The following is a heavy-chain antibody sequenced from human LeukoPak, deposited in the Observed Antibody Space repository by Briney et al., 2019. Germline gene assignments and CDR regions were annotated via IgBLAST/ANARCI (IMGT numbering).Heavy chain of an antibody. Sequence: AGGSLRLSCGASGFTFSGYAMSWVRQAPGEGLEWVSTICCGGDSTYYADPGKGRFTISRDNSNHTPYLQKNGLRADDTIVYYCAKDGVHYSALDYWGQGTLVTVSS. CDR1: GFTFSGYA. J-gene: IGHJ4*02. D-gene: IGHD2-15*01. V-gene: IGHV3-23*01. CDR2: ICCGGDST. CDR3: AKDGVHYSALDY.